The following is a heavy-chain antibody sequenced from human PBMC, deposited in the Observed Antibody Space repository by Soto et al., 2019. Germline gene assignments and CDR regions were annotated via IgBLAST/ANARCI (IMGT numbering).Heavy chain of an antibody. Sequence: ASVKVSCKASGYTFTSYGISWLRQAPGQGLEWMGWISAYNGNTNYAQKLQGRVTMTTDTSTSTAHMELRSLRSDDTAVYYCARGRPIAAAGPPDYWGQGTLVTVSS. V-gene: IGHV1-18*01. CDR1: GYTFTSYG. CDR2: ISAYNGNT. CDR3: ARGRPIAAAGPPDY. J-gene: IGHJ4*02. D-gene: IGHD6-13*01.